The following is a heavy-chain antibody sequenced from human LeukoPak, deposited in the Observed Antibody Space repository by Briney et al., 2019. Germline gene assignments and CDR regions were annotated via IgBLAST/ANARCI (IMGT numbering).Heavy chain of an antibody. V-gene: IGHV3-30*02. D-gene: IGHD3-10*01. CDR1: GSTFSSYG. CDR3: ATTLLWFGELLSHFDY. Sequence: GGSLRLSCAASGSTFSSYGMHWVRQAPGKGLESVAFIRYDGSNKYYADPVKGRFTISRDNSKNTLYLQMNSLRAEDTAVYYCATTLLWFGELLSHFDYWGQGTLVTVSS. CDR2: IRYDGSNK. J-gene: IGHJ4*02.